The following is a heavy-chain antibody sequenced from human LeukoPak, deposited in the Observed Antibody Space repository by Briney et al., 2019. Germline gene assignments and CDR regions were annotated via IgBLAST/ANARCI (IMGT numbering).Heavy chain of an antibody. D-gene: IGHD2-2*01. V-gene: IGHV5-51*01. CDR3: ARHSCSSTSCFTGFDP. CDR2: XXXGDSDX. Sequence: GESLKISCKGSGYSFTSYXXGXXXQMPGXXXXXXXXXXXGDSDXXXXXXFXGXXXXSADKSISTAYLQWSSLKASDTAMYYCARHSCSSTSCFTGFDPWGQGTLVTVSS. CDR1: GYSFTSYX. J-gene: IGHJ5*02.